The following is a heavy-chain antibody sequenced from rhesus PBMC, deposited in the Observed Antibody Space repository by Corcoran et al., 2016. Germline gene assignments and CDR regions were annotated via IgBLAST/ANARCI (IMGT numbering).Heavy chain of an antibody. V-gene: IGHV4-127*01. CDR1: GYSISTGYG. CDR2: IDGSSRST. Sequence: QVQLQESGPGLMKPSETLSLTCAVSGYSISTGYGWSWIRQPPGKGLEWIGYIDGSSRSTNYNPSLKSRVTISKDTSKNQFSLRLSSVTAADTAVYYCADVDFDYWGQGVLVTVSS. CDR3: ADVDFDY. J-gene: IGHJ4*01.